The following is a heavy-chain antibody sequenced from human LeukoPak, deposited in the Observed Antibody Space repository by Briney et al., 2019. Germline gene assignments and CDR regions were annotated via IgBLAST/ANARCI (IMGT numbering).Heavy chain of an antibody. J-gene: IGHJ4*02. CDR3: ATYDGSRSDLDF. CDR2: IYYSGST. Sequence: SETLSLTCTVSGGSLSGSSYYWGWIRQPPGKGLEYIGTIYYSGSTYYNPSLKSRVTISVDTSKNQFSLKLRSVTAADTAVYYCATYDGSRSDLDFWGQGTLVTVSS. V-gene: IGHV4-39*01. CDR1: GGSLSGSSYY. D-gene: IGHD3-22*01.